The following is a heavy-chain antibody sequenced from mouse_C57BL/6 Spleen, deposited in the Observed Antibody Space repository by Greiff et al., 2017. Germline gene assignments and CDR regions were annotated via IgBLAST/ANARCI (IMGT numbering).Heavy chain of an antibody. Sequence: QVQLQQPGAELVRPGSSVKLSCKASGYTFTSYWMDWVKQRPGQGLEWIGNIYPSDSETHYNQKFKDKATLTVDKSSSTAYMQLSSLTSEDSAVYYCARLGRRGAYFDYWGQGTTLTVSS. CDR2: IYPSDSET. CDR3: ARLGRRGAYFDY. CDR1: GYTFTSYW. D-gene: IGHD3-3*01. J-gene: IGHJ2*01. V-gene: IGHV1-61*01.